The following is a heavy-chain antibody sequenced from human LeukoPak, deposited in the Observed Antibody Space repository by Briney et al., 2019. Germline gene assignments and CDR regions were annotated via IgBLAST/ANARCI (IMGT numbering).Heavy chain of an antibody. CDR1: GYTFTDYY. CDR3: ATETPNIAVAAHWVAFDI. J-gene: IGHJ3*02. D-gene: IGHD6-19*01. CDR2: VDPEDGET. Sequence: ASVKVSCKASGYTFTDYYMHWVQQAPGKGLEWMGRVDPEDGETIYAEKFQGRVTITADTSTDTAYMELSSLRSDGTAVYYCATETPNIAVAAHWVAFDIWGQGTMVTVSS. V-gene: IGHV1-69-2*01.